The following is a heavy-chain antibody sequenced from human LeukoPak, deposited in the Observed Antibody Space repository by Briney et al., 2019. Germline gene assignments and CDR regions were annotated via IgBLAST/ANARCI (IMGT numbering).Heavy chain of an antibody. Sequence: GGSLRLSCAVSGFTFSSNWMYWVRQAPGKGLVWVSRISSDGSSATYADSVKGRFTISRDNDKNTLYLQMNSLRAEDTAVYYCATFVGIAAGWGQGTLVTVSS. V-gene: IGHV3-74*01. CDR1: GFTFSSNW. J-gene: IGHJ4*02. CDR3: ATFVGIAAG. CDR2: ISSDGSSA. D-gene: IGHD6-13*01.